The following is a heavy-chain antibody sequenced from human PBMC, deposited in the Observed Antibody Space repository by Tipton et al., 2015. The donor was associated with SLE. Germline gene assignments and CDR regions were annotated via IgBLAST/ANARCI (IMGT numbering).Heavy chain of an antibody. Sequence: LRLSCTVSGDSISRGSYYWSWVRQPAGKGLEWIGRIYTSGSTNYSPSFESRVTISVDTSKNQFSLRLSSVTAADTAVYYCARGYKQLSRQWLATVYMDVWGKGTTVTVS. J-gene: IGHJ6*03. V-gene: IGHV4-61*02. CDR2: IYTSGST. CDR3: ARGYKQLSRQWLATVYMDV. D-gene: IGHD6-19*01. CDR1: GDSISRGSYY.